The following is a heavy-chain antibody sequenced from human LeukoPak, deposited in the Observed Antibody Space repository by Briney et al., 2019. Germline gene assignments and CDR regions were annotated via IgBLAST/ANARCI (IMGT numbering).Heavy chain of an antibody. Sequence: GGSLRLSCAASGFTFSNYGMHWVRQAPGKGLEWVSGINWNGGSTGYADSVKGRFTISRDNAKNSLYLQMNSLRAEDTALYHCARDITPESYDEDDAFDIWGQGTMVTVSS. CDR2: INWNGGST. D-gene: IGHD5-12*01. CDR1: GFTFSNYG. CDR3: ARDITPESYDEDDAFDI. V-gene: IGHV3-20*01. J-gene: IGHJ3*02.